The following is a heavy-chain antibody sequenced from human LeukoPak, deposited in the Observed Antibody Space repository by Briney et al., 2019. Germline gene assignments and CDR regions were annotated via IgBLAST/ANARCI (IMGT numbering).Heavy chain of an antibody. CDR2: IYYSGCT. J-gene: IGHJ4*02. CDR3: ADGVVITK. CDR1: GGSISSYY. Sequence: SETLSLTCTVSGGSISSYYWSWIRQPPGKGLEWIGYIYYSGCTNYNPSLKSRVTISVDTSKNQFSLKLSSVTAADTAVYYCADGVVITKWGQGTLVTVSS. V-gene: IGHV4-59*12. D-gene: IGHD3-22*01.